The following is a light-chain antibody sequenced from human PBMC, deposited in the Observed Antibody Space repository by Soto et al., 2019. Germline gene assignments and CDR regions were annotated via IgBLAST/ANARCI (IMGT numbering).Light chain of an antibody. CDR1: TSDVGGYDV. CDR2: EVN. Sequence: QSALTQPASVSGSPGQSITISCSGTTSDVGGYDVVSWYQQHPGKAPKLMIFEVNQRPSGVSDRFSGSKSGNTASLTISGLQAGDEADYYCCSFAVSSTFWVFGGGTKLTVL. V-gene: IGLV2-23*02. CDR3: CSFAVSSTFWV. J-gene: IGLJ3*02.